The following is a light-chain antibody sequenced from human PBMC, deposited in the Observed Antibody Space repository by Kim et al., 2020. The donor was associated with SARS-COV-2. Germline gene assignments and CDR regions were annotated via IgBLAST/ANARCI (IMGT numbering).Light chain of an antibody. CDR2: GAS. Sequence: EIVLTQSPATLSVSPGERVTLSCRASQSFGGDLAWYQQKPGHAPTLLIYGASTRATGGPDRFSGRGSGTEFILTISSRQSADVALYYCRNYNDWPPWTFGQGTKVDIK. CDR3: RNYNDWPPWT. J-gene: IGKJ1*01. CDR1: QSFGGD. V-gene: IGKV3-15*01.